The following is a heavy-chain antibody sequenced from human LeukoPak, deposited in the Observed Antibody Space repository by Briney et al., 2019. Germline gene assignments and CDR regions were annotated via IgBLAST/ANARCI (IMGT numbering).Heavy chain of an antibody. J-gene: IGHJ6*02. CDR2: INSDGSST. CDR3: ARASYYDFWGGYYGMDV. CDR1: GFTFSSYW. D-gene: IGHD3-3*01. Sequence: GGSLRLSCAASGFTFSSYWMHWVRQAPGKGLVWVSRINSDGSSTSYADSVKGRFTISRDNAKNTLYLQMNSLRAEDTAVYYCARASYYDFWGGYYGMDVWGQGTTVTVSS. V-gene: IGHV3-74*01.